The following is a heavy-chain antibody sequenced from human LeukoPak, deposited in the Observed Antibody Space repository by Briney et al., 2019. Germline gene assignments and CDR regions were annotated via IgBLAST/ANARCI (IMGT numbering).Heavy chain of an antibody. CDR1: GGSISSYY. V-gene: IGHV4-34*01. Sequence: SETLSLTCTVSGGSISSYYWSWIRQPPGKGLEWIGEINHSGSTNYNPSLKSRVTISVDTSKNQFSLKLSSVTAADTAVYYCAGLGYCSSTSCAEWLSYWGQGTLVTVSS. CDR3: AGLGYCSSTSCAEWLSY. CDR2: INHSGST. J-gene: IGHJ4*02. D-gene: IGHD2-2*01.